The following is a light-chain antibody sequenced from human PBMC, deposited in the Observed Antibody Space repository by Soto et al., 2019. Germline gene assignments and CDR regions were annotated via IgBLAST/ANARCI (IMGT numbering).Light chain of an antibody. Sequence: EIVLTQSPGTLSLSPGERATLSCRASQSVGSYLAWYQQKPGQAPRLLMYGASSRATGIPDRFSGSGSGTDFTLTISRLEPEDFAVYYCQQYGSSRTFGQGTKVDIK. CDR2: GAS. V-gene: IGKV3-20*01. CDR3: QQYGSSRT. CDR1: QSVGSY. J-gene: IGKJ1*01.